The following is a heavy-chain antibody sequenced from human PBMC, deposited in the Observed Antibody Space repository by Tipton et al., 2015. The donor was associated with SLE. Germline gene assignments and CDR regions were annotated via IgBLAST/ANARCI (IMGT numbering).Heavy chain of an antibody. D-gene: IGHD4-17*01. J-gene: IGHJ4*02. V-gene: IGHV3-21*03. CDR2: ISSSSSYI. Sequence: GSLRLSCAASGFTFSSYSMNWVRQAPGKGLEWVSSISSSSSYIYYADSVKGRFTISRDNAKNSLYLQMNSLRAEDTAVYYCARDSPSTTGGGGFDYWGQGTLVTVSS. CDR3: ARDSPSTTGGGGFDY. CDR1: GFTFSSYS.